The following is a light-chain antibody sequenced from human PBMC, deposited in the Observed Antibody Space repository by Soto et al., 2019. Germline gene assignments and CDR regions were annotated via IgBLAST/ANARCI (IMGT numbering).Light chain of an antibody. J-gene: IGLJ2*01. Sequence: QSALTQPASVSGSPGQSITISCTGTSSDVGGYNYVSWYQQHPGKAPKLMIYDVSNRPSGVYNRFSGSKSGNTASLTISGLQAEEEADYYCSSYTSSSTLVFGGGTKLTVL. CDR2: DVS. CDR3: SSYTSSSTLV. V-gene: IGLV2-14*01. CDR1: SSDVGGYNY.